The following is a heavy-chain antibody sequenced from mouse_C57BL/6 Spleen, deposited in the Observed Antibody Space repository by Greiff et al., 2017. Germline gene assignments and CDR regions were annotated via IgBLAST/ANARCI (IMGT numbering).Heavy chain of an antibody. CDR1: GFTFSDYG. CDR2: ISSGSSTI. CDR3: ARPELGMRAMDY. Sequence: EVKLVESGGGLVKPGGSLKLSCAASGFTFSDYGMHWVRQAPEKGLEWVAYISSGSSTIYYADTVKGRFTISRDNAKNTLFLQMTSLSSEATAMYYCARPELGMRAMDYWGQGTSVTVSS. V-gene: IGHV5-17*01. J-gene: IGHJ4*01. D-gene: IGHD4-1*01.